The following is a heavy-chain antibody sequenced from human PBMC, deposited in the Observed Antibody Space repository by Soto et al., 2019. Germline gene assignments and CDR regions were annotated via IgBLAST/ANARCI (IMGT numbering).Heavy chain of an antibody. CDR3: ARIVTMVRGVIWGYFDY. V-gene: IGHV1-18*01. CDR2: ISAYNGNT. D-gene: IGHD3-10*01. J-gene: IGHJ4*02. CDR1: GYTFTSYG. Sequence: GASVKVSCKASGYTFTSYGISWVRQAPGQGLEWMGWISAYNGNTNYAQKLQGRVTMTTDTSTSTAYMELRSLRSDDTAVYYCARIVTMVRGVIWGYFDYWGQGTLVTVSS.